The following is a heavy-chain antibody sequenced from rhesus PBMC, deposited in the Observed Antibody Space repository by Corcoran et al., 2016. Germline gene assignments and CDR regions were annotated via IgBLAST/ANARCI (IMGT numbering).Heavy chain of an antibody. J-gene: IGHJ5-1*01. CDR3: ARFLTGRFDV. Sequence: QVQLQESGPGLVKPSATLSLTCAVPGCSISSGYYYWSWLPQPPGKGLEWIGYITYSGSTSYNPSLKSRVTISRDTSKNQFALKLSSVTAADTAVYYCARFLTGRFDVWGAGVPVTVSS. V-gene: IGHV4-122*02. CDR2: ITYSGST. CDR1: GCSISSGYYY. D-gene: IGHD2-15*01.